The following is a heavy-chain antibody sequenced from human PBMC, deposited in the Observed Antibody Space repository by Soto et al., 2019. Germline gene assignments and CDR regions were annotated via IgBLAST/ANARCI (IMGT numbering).Heavy chain of an antibody. Sequence: SGPTLVNPTETLTLTCTVSGFSLSNARMGVSWIRQPPGKALEWLAHIFSNDEKSYSTSLKSRLTISKDTSKSQVVLTMTNMDPVDTATYYCARIPTYYYYGMDVWGPGTQVTVSS. CDR3: ARIPTYYYYGMDV. CDR1: GFSLSNARMG. J-gene: IGHJ6*02. CDR2: IFSNDEK. V-gene: IGHV2-26*01.